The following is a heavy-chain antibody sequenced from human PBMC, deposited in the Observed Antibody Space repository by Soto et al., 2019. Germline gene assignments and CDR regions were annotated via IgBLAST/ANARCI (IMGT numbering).Heavy chain of an antibody. CDR3: ARRKVDTAMVLNYYYGMDV. D-gene: IGHD5-18*01. Sequence: GESLKISCKGSGYSFTSYWISWVRQMPGKGLEWMGRIDPSDSYTNYSPSFQGHVTISADKSISTAYLQWSSLKASDTAMYYCARRKVDTAMVLNYYYGMDVWGQGTTVTVSS. CDR2: IDPSDSYT. V-gene: IGHV5-10-1*01. J-gene: IGHJ6*02. CDR1: GYSFTSYW.